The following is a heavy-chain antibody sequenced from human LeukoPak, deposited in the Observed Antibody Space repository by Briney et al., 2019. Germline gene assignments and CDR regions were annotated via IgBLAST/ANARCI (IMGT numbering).Heavy chain of an antibody. CDR3: ARVLSSSSGFDY. Sequence: PSETLSPTCTVSGGSISSHYWSWIRQPPGKGLEWIGYIYYSGSTNYNPSLKSRVTISVDTSKNQFSLKLSSVTAADTAVYYCARVLSSSSGFDYWGQGTLVTVSS. V-gene: IGHV4-59*11. D-gene: IGHD6-6*01. CDR2: IYYSGST. J-gene: IGHJ4*02. CDR1: GGSISSHY.